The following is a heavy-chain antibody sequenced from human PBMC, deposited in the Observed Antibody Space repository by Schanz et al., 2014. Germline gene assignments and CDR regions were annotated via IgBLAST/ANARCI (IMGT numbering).Heavy chain of an antibody. CDR3: TRLRRADPNGFDV. CDR2: IMPVRGIG. Sequence: QGQLVQSGPEVKEPGASVKVSCEASRYTFNTYGLNWVRQAPGQGLEWLGRIMPVRGIGNNAWKFQDRLTITADKSMNITYMELSSLGTEDTAVYYCTRLRRADPNGFDVWGQGTTVTVS. J-gene: IGHJ6*02. CDR1: RYTFNTYG. V-gene: IGHV1-69*04. D-gene: IGHD6-19*01.